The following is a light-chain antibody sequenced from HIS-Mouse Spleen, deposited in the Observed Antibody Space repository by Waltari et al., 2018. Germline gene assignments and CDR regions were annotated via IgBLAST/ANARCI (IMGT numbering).Light chain of an antibody. CDR3: SSYAGSNNYV. Sequence: QSALTQPPSASGSPGQSVTISCTGTSSDGGGYTYVSWYQQHPGKPPKLMIYEVSRRPSGVPNRFSGSKSGNTASLTFSGLQAEDEADYYCSSYAGSNNYVFGTGTKVTVL. J-gene: IGLJ1*01. CDR2: EVS. V-gene: IGLV2-8*01. CDR1: SSDGGGYTY.